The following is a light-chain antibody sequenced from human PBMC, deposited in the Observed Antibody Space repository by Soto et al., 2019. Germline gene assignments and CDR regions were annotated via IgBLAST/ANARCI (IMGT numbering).Light chain of an antibody. Sequence: EIVLTQSPGTLSLSPGERATLSCRASQSGRDMYLAWYQQKPGQPPRLLIYGVSSRAYGIPDRFSGSGSGTDFTLTISRLEPEDFATYYCQHGYVAPYSFGQGTKVDI. CDR2: GVS. V-gene: IGKV3-20*01. J-gene: IGKJ2*03. CDR1: QSGRDMY. CDR3: QHGYVAPYS.